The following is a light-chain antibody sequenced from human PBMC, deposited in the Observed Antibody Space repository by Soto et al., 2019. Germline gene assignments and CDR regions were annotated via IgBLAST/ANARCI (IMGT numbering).Light chain of an antibody. V-gene: IGKV3-20*01. CDR1: QSVTTSC. J-gene: IGKJ3*01. Sequence: EIVLTQSPATLSLSPGEIATLSCTASQSVTTSCLAWYQRKPGQAPRLLIHTTSTRATDIPDRFSGSVSGTDFTLTICRLQPEDFAVYYGQQCGGSLLFSFGPGTRVDI. CDR2: TTS. CDR3: QQCGGSLLFS.